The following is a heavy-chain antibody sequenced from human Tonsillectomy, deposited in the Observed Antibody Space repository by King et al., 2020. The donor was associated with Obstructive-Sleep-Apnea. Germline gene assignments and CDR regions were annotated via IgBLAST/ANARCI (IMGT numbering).Heavy chain of an antibody. CDR3: AREVGFDCSRTSCHATYYYGMDV. J-gene: IGHJ6*02. D-gene: IGHD2-2*01. CDR1: GGSISSGGYY. V-gene: IGHV4-31*03. CDR2: IYYSGST. Sequence: VQLQESGPGLVKPSQTLSLTCTVSGGSISSGGYYWSWIRQHPGKGLEWIGYIYYSGSTYYNPSLKSRVTISVDTSKNQFSLKLSSVTAADTAVYYCAREVGFDCSRTSCHATYYYGMDVWGQGTTVTVSS.